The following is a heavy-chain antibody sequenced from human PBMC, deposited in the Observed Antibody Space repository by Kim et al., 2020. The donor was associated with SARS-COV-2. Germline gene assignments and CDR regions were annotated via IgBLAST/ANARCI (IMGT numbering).Heavy chain of an antibody. D-gene: IGHD5-18*01. V-gene: IGHV4-39*01. CDR1: GGSISSSSYY. CDR3: ARTPEVGRRNLRYSNGRGAWFDY. J-gene: IGHJ4*02. Sequence: SETLSLTCTVSGGSISSSSYYWGWIRQPPGKGLEWIGSIYYSGSTYYNPSLKSRVTISVDTSKNQFSLKLSSVTAADTAVYYCARTPEVGRRNLRYSNGRGAWFDYWGQGTLVTVSS. CDR2: IYYSGST.